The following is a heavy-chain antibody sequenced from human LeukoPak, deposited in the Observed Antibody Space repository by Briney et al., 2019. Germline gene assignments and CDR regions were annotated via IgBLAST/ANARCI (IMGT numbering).Heavy chain of an antibody. D-gene: IGHD1-1*01. CDR2: ISGSGGST. CDR1: GFTFSSYS. J-gene: IGHJ4*02. CDR3: AKGVQLGGYYFDY. V-gene: IGHV3-23*01. Sequence: GGSLRLSCAASGFTFSSYSMNWVRQAPGKGLEWVSGISGSGGSTYYADSVKGRFTISRDNPKNTLYLQMDSLRAGDTAIYYCAKGVQLGGYYFDYWGQGTLVTVSS.